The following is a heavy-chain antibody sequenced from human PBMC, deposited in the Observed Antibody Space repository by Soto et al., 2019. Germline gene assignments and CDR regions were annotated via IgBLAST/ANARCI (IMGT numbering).Heavy chain of an antibody. J-gene: IGHJ4*02. Sequence: SETLCLTCNVSGESISSGGYYWSWIRHHPRKGLEWIGYIYDSESAYYNPSLKSRVTISMDTSKNHFAMRLSSVTDADTAVYYCARASSSSSAADYWGQGTLVTVSS. D-gene: IGHD6-6*01. V-gene: IGHV4-31*03. CDR1: GESISSGGYY. CDR3: ARASSSSSAADY. CDR2: IYDSESA.